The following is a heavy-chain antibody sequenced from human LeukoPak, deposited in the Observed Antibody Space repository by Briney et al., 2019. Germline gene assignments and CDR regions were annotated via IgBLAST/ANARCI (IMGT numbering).Heavy chain of an antibody. CDR3: ARGPSLHTNWVGGRWFDP. D-gene: IGHD1-1*01. Sequence: ASVKVSCKASGYTFTSYDINWVRQATGQGLEWMGWMNPNSGNTGYAQKFQGRVTMTRNNSISTAYMELSSLRSEDTAMYFCARGPSLHTNWVGGRWFDPWGQGTRVTVSS. CDR1: GYTFTSYD. J-gene: IGHJ5*02. CDR2: MNPNSGNT. V-gene: IGHV1-8*01.